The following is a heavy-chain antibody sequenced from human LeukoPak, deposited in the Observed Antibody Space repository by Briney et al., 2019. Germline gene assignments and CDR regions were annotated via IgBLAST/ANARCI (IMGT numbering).Heavy chain of an antibody. D-gene: IGHD2-15*01. CDR2: IYYTGTT. CDR1: GGSISSYY. CDR3: ARGGWRLDY. J-gene: IGHJ4*02. V-gene: IGHV4-59*01. Sequence: ETLSLTCTVSGGSISSYYWSWIRQPPGKGLEWIGYIYYTGTTNYNPSLKSRVTISVDTSKNQFSLKLSSVAAADTAVYYCARGGWRLDYWGQGTLVTVSS.